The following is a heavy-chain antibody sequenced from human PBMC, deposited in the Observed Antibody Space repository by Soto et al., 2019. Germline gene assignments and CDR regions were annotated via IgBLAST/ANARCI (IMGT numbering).Heavy chain of an antibody. CDR1: GFTFSSYA. CDR2: ISGGGGST. Sequence: EVHLLESGGGLVQPGGSLRLSCAASGFTFSSYALNWVRQAPGRGLVWVSAISGGGGSTYYADSVKGRFTISRDNSKNTLYLQMNRLRAEDTAVYYCAKVFDSAYVSGAFDCWGQGTLVSVSS. CDR3: AKVFDSAYVSGAFDC. V-gene: IGHV3-23*01. D-gene: IGHD5-12*01. J-gene: IGHJ4*02.